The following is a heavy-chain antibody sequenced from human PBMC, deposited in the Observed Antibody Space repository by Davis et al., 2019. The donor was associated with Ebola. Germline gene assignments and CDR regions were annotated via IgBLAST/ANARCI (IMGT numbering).Heavy chain of an antibody. D-gene: IGHD1-26*01. CDR2: IIPILGIA. J-gene: IGHJ5*02. CDR1: GDTFSSYV. Sequence: AASVKVSCKASGDTFSSYVISWVRQAPGQGLEWMGRIIPILGIANYAQKFQGRVTITADKSTSTAYMELSSLRSEDTAVYYCARSSAGVGATTTPWGQGTLVTVSS. V-gene: IGHV1-69*04. CDR3: ARSSAGVGATTTP.